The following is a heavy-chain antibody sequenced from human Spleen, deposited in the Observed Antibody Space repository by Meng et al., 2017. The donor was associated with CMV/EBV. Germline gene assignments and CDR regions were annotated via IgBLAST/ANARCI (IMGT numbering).Heavy chain of an antibody. J-gene: IGHJ4*02. Sequence: GESLKISCAASGFTFSNAWMGWVRQAPGKGLEWVSYISGSTGTIYYADSVKGRFTISRDNAENSLYLQMKSLTAEDTAVYYCARGAGSAWPRPYFDSWGQGTLVTVSS. CDR3: ARGAGSAWPRPYFDS. D-gene: IGHD6-19*01. CDR1: GFTFSNAW. CDR2: ISGSTGTI. V-gene: IGHV3-48*04.